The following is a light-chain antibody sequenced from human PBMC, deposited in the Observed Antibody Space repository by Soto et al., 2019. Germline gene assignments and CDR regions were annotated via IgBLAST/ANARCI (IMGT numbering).Light chain of an antibody. CDR3: QQYGSSSWT. V-gene: IGKV3-20*01. CDR2: DAS. J-gene: IGKJ1*01. Sequence: EIVMTQSPATLSVSPGEGATLSCRASQSVSRYLAWYQQKPGQAPRLLIYDASIRATGIPVRFSGSGSGTDFTLTISRLEPEDFAVYYCQQYGSSSWTFGQGTKVDIK. CDR1: QSVSRY.